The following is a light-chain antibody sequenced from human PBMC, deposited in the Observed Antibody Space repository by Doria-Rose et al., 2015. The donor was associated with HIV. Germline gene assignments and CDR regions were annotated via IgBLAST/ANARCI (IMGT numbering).Light chain of an antibody. CDR1: QSFSSTY. J-gene: IGKJ1*01. CDR3: LQYGTSWT. CDR2: DGS. V-gene: IGKV3-20*01. Sequence: TQSPGTLSLSPGERATLSCRASQSFSSTYLAWYQQTPGQAPSLLIYDGSTRATGIPDRFSASGSGTDFTLTINRLEPEDFALYYCLQYGTSWTFGQGTKVEI.